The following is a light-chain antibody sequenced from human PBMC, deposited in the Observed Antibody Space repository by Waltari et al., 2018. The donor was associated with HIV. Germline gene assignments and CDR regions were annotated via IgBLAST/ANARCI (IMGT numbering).Light chain of an antibody. CDR3: QQYGSSSLWT. J-gene: IGKJ1*01. CDR1: QTVSSRH. Sequence: EIVLTQSPGTLSLSPGERATLPCRASQTVSSRHFSWYQQRPGQAPRLLLHGASTSATDSPDRFSGSGSGTHFTLTISRLEPEDVAVYYCQQYGSSSLWTFGQGTKVEIK. V-gene: IGKV3-20*01. CDR2: GAS.